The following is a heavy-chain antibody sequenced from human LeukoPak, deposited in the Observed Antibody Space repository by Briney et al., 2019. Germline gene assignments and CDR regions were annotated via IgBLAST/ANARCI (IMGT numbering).Heavy chain of an antibody. CDR1: GGSINAYY. CDR2: IYSSGST. CDR3: ARQPGGTAAFDL. V-gene: IGHV4-59*08. J-gene: IGHJ3*01. D-gene: IGHD1-14*01. Sequence: SETLSLTCSHSGGSINAYYWSWMRQPPGKGLEWIAYIYSSGSTNYNPSLKSRVTISVDTTKNQFSLTLSSVTAADTAVYYCARQPGGTAAFDLWGQGTMVTVSS.